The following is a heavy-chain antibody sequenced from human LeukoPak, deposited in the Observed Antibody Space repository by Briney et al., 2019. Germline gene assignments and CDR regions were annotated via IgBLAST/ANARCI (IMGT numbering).Heavy chain of an antibody. CDR1: GGSFSGYY. J-gene: IGHJ4*02. CDR2: INHSGST. CDR3: ARLMISSQHAEKSYCSGGSCYSNY. V-gene: IGHV4-34*01. D-gene: IGHD2-15*01. Sequence: SETLSLTCAVYGGSFSGYYWSWIRQPPGKGLEWIGEINHSGSTNYNPSLKSRVTISVDTSKNQFSLKLSSVTAADTAVYYCARLMISSQHAEKSYCSGGSCYSNYWGQGTLVTVSS.